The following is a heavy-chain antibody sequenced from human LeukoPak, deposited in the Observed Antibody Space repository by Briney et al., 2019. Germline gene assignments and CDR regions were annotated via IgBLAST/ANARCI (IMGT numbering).Heavy chain of an antibody. Sequence: GGSLRLSCAASGFTFSSYWMHWVRQAPGKGLVWVSRINSDGSSTSYADSVKGRFTISRDNSKNTLYLQMNSLRAEDTAVYYCTKDARYSTSWYYFDSWGQGTLVTVSS. CDR1: GFTFSSYW. CDR3: TKDARYSTSWYYFDS. CDR2: INSDGSST. V-gene: IGHV3-74*01. D-gene: IGHD6-13*01. J-gene: IGHJ4*02.